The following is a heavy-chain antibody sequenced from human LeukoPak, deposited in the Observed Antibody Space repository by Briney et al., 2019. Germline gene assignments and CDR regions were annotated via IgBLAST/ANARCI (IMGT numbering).Heavy chain of an antibody. CDR2: INPNSGGT. J-gene: IGHJ4*02. Sequence: ASVKVSFKATGYTFTVYYMHWVRQAPGQGLEWMGRINPNSGGTNYAQKFQGRVTMTRDTSISTAYMELSRLRSDDTAVYYCDGPFYGDQNDGGQGTLVTVDS. CDR3: DGPFYGDQND. V-gene: IGHV1-2*06. D-gene: IGHD4-17*01. CDR1: GYTFTVYY.